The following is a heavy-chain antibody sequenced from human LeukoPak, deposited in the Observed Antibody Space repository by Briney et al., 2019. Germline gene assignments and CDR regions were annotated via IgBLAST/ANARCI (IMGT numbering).Heavy chain of an antibody. CDR3: ARRVAAAGKDWFDP. Sequence: ASVKVSCKASGYTFTSYGISWVRQAPGQRLEWMGWISAYNGNTNYAQKLQDRLTLTTDTSTSTAYMELRSLRSDDTAVYYCARRVAAAGKDWFDPWGQGTLVTVSS. V-gene: IGHV1-18*01. J-gene: IGHJ5*02. CDR2: ISAYNGNT. D-gene: IGHD6-13*01. CDR1: GYTFTSYG.